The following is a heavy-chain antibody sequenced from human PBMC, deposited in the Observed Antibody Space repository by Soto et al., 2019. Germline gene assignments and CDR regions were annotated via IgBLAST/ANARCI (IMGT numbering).Heavy chain of an antibody. CDR3: SRDPGYCSGGICYRYMYG. CDR1: GLIVNNNY. Sequence: EMQLVESGGGLVNPGGHLRLSCAASGLIVNNNYMNWVRQAPGKGLEWVSVIHSGNSASYADSVMGRFTISRHNSKNMVYLQMNSLRAEDTAVYDCSRDPGYCSGGICYRYMYGGGKGTTVTVSS. V-gene: IGHV3-53*04. CDR2: IHSGNSA. J-gene: IGHJ6*03. D-gene: IGHD2-15*01.